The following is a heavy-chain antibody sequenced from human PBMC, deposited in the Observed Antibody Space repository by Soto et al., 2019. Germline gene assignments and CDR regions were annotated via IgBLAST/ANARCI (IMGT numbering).Heavy chain of an antibody. CDR1: GFTFSSYA. CDR3: AKRIMSTIGHFDS. CDR2: ISGIGHST. Sequence: LRLSCAASGFTFSSYAMGWVRQAPGKGLEWVSPISGIGHSTYYADSVKGRFTISRDNSKNTLHLQMNSLRAEDTAVYYCAKRIMSTIGHFDSWGQGTLVTVSS. V-gene: IGHV3-23*01. J-gene: IGHJ4*02. D-gene: IGHD1-1*01.